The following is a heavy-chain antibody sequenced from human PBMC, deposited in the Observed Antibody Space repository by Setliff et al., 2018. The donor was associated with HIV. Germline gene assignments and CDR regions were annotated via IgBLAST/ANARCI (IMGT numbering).Heavy chain of an antibody. V-gene: IGHV4-34*01. J-gene: IGHJ4*02. CDR3: ARAAAGNTGPFDL. CDR2: VNHSGTT. CDR1: GGSVSGYY. D-gene: IGHD4-17*01. Sequence: SETLSLTCAVYGGSVSGYYWSWIRQPPGKGLEWIGEVNHSGTTNYNPSLKSRVTMSVDTSKNQFSLKLTSVTASDTAVYYCARAAAGNTGPFDLWGQGSPVTVSS.